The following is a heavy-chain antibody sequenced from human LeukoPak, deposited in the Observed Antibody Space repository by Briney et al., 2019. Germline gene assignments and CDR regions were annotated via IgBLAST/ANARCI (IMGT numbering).Heavy chain of an antibody. CDR3: ARNPSWGGAFDI. J-gene: IGHJ3*02. CDR2: ISSSSSYI. D-gene: IGHD3-16*01. Sequence: GGSLRLSCAASGFTFSSYSMNWVRQAPGKGLEWVSSISSSSSYIYYADSVKGRFTISRDNAKNSLYLQMNSLRAEDTAVYYCARNPSWGGAFDIWGQGTMVTVSS. CDR1: GFTFSSYS. V-gene: IGHV3-21*01.